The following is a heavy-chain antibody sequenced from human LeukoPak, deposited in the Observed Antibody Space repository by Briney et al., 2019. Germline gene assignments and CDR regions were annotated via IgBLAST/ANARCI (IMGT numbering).Heavy chain of an antibody. CDR2: INSDGSST. V-gene: IGHV3-74*01. J-gene: IGHJ4*02. CDR1: GFTFSSYW. CDR3: ARVLGSQIDY. D-gene: IGHD3-10*01. Sequence: GGTLRLSCAASGFTFSSYWMHWVRQAPGNGLVWVSRINSDGSSTSYADSVKGRFTISRDNAKNTVYLQMNSLRAEDTAVYYCARVLGSQIDYWGQGTLVTVSS.